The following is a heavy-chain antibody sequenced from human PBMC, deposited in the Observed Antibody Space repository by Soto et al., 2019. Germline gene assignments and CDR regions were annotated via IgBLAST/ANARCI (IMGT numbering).Heavy chain of an antibody. Sequence: QVQLQESGPGLVKPSQTLSLTCTVSGGSISSGDYYWSWIRQPPGKGLEWIGYIYYSGSTYYNPSLKSRVTISVDTSKNQFSLKLSSVTAADTAVYYCARELIHNDSSGYPVDYWGHGTLVTVSS. CDR3: ARELIHNDSSGYPVDY. D-gene: IGHD3-22*01. J-gene: IGHJ4*01. CDR1: GGSISSGDYY. V-gene: IGHV4-30-4*01. CDR2: IYYSGST.